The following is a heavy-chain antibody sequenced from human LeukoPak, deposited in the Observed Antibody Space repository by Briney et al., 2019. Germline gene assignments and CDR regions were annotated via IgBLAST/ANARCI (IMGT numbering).Heavy chain of an antibody. CDR2: ITSSSSYI. CDR3: AREMLAAVAAQS. D-gene: IGHD6-19*01. Sequence: GGSLRLSCAASGFSFSDYYISWIRQAPGKGLEWVSSITSSSSYIYYADSVKGRFTISRDNAKNSLYLQMNSLRAEDTAVYYCAREMLAAVAAQSWGQGTLVTVSS. V-gene: IGHV3-11*06. CDR1: GFSFSDYY. J-gene: IGHJ5*02.